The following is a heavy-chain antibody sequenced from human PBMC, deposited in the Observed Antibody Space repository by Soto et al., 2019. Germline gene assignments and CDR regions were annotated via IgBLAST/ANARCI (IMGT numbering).Heavy chain of an antibody. Sequence: SETLSLTCTVSGGSISSYYWSWIRQPPGKGLEWIGYSYYSGSTNYNPSRKSRVTISVDTSKNQFSLKLSSVTAAGTAVYYCARRTPYSSSSFDPWGQGTLVTVSS. D-gene: IGHD6-13*01. CDR1: GGSISSYY. J-gene: IGHJ5*02. CDR3: ARRTPYSSSSFDP. CDR2: SYYSGST. V-gene: IGHV4-59*01.